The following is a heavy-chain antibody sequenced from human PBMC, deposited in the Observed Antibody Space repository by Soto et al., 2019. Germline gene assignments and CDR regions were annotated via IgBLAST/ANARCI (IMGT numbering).Heavy chain of an antibody. CDR3: AKEGKQLGGGYFDY. D-gene: IGHD6-13*01. V-gene: IGHV3-23*01. CDR1: GFTFSSYA. CDR2: ISGSGGST. J-gene: IGHJ4*02. Sequence: EVQLLESGGGLVQPGGSLRLSCAASGFTFSSYAMSWVRQAPGKGLEWVSAISGSGGSTYYADSVKGRFTISRDNSKNPLDLQMNSLGAEDTAVYYCAKEGKQLGGGYFDYWGQGTLVTVSS.